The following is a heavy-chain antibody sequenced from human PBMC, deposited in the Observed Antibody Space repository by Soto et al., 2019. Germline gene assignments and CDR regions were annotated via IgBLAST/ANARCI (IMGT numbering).Heavy chain of an antibody. Sequence: QLQLVQSAAEVKKPGASVRVSCKAYGYPFIKYGISWIRQAPEQGLEWMGWIKVDSGYTNYAQKFQGRVTMNADTSSDTAFMELRSLRLDDTAVYFCATAYDAGVAPWGQGTLVRVSS. CDR1: GYPFIKYG. D-gene: IGHD5-12*01. V-gene: IGHV1-18*04. J-gene: IGHJ5*02. CDR2: IKVDSGYT. CDR3: ATAYDAGVAP.